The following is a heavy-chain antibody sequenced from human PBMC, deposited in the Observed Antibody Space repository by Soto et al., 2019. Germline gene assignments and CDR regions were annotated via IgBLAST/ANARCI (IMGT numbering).Heavy chain of an antibody. CDR2: ITGSGNYI. V-gene: IGHV3-21*01. J-gene: IGHJ4*02. Sequence: LTLSCAGPGFTLCKSRMTWVRQAPGKWLEWVSSITGSGNYIFYADSVKGRFIISRDNAKNSLYLQMNSLRAEDTAVYYCASDLGRGYSYAFLRGQGSQVTVSS. CDR3: ASDLGRGYSYAFL. D-gene: IGHD5-18*01. CDR1: GFTLCKSR.